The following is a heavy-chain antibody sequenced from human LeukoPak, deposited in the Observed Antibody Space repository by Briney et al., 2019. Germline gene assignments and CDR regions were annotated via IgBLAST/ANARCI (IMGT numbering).Heavy chain of an antibody. J-gene: IGHJ4*02. CDR3: ARARSQQWLVPRY. CDR2: IKQGGSEN. Sequence: GGSLGLSCAASGFTFSSYCMSWVRQTPGKGLEWVANIKQGGSENYYVDSVKGRFTISRDNAKNSLYLQMNSLRAEDTAVYYCARARSQQWLVPRYWGQGTLVTVSS. CDR1: GFTFSSYC. D-gene: IGHD6-19*01. V-gene: IGHV3-7*01.